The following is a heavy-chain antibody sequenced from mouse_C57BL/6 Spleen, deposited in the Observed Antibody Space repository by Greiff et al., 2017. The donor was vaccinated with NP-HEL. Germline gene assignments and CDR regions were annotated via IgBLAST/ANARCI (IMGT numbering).Heavy chain of an antibody. CDR1: GYTFTSYW. Sequence: QVQLQQPGAELVKPGASVKLSCKASGYTFTSYWMQWVKQRPGQGLEWIGEIDPSDSYTNYNQKFKGKATLTVDTSSSTAYMQLSSLTSEDSAVYYCARITTAPFDYWGQGTTLTVSS. J-gene: IGHJ2*01. D-gene: IGHD1-2*01. CDR3: ARITTAPFDY. CDR2: IDPSDSYT. V-gene: IGHV1-50*01.